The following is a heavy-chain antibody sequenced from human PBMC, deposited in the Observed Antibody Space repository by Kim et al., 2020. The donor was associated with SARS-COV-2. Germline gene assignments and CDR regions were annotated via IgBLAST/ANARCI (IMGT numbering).Heavy chain of an antibody. Sequence: GGSLRLSCAASGFTFSNYWMHWVRQGPGKGLAWVSSINKDGSSISYADSVKGRFTVSRDNAKNTLYLQMNSLRAEDTAVYYCAKARGSGTYTFDYWGQGTLVTVSS. CDR2: INKDGSSI. V-gene: IGHV3-74*01. D-gene: IGHD3-10*01. J-gene: IGHJ4*02. CDR1: GFTFSNYW. CDR3: AKARGSGTYTFDY.